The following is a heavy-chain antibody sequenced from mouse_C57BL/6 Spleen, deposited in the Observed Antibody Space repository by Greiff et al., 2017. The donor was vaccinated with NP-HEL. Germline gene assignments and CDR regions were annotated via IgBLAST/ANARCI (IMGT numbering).Heavy chain of an antibody. CDR3: ARWAYYDYDDY. Sequence: SGPELVKPGASVKMSCKASGYTFTDYNMHWVKQSHGKSLEWIGYINPNNGGTSYNQKFKGKATLTVNKSSSTAYMELRSLTSEDSAVYYCARWAYYDYDDYWGQGTTLTVSS. CDR1: GYTFTDYN. CDR2: INPNNGGT. V-gene: IGHV1-22*01. D-gene: IGHD2-4*01. J-gene: IGHJ2*01.